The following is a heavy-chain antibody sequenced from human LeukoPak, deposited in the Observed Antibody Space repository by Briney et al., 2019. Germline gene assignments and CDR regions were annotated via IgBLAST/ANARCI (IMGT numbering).Heavy chain of an antibody. V-gene: IGHV3-7*01. D-gene: IGHD1-20*01. Sequence: GGSLRLSCAASGFTLSSYWMSWVRQAPGKGLEWVANIKQDGSEKYYVDSVKGRFTISRDNAKNSLYLQMNSLRAEDTAVYYCARASAEYNWNDVGYYYYYMDVWGKGTTVTVSS. J-gene: IGHJ6*03. CDR1: GFTLSSYW. CDR3: ARASAEYNWNDVGYYYYYMDV. CDR2: IKQDGSEK.